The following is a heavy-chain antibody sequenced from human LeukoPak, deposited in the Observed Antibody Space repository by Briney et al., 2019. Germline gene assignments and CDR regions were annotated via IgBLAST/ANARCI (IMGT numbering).Heavy chain of an antibody. CDR1: GFTFSSYA. CDR2: ISYDGSNK. CDR3: AREGVSGRGYYYYGMDV. D-gene: IGHD3-10*01. J-gene: IGHJ6*02. Sequence: PGGSLRLSCAASGFTFSSYAMSWVRQAPGKGLEWVAVISYDGSNKYYADSVKGRFTISRDNSKNTLYLQMNSLRAEDTAVYYCAREGVSGRGYYYYGMDVWGQGTTVTVSS. V-gene: IGHV3-30-3*01.